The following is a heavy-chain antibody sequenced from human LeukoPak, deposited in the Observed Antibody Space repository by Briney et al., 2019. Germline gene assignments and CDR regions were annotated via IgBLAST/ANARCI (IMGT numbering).Heavy chain of an antibody. CDR2: ISWDGGST. D-gene: IGHD1-20*01. CDR3: AKDISETGITGTDFDY. Sequence: GVSLGLSCAASGFTFDDYAMHWVRQAPGKGLEWVSLISWDGGSTYYADSVKGRFTISRDNSKNSLYLQMNSLRAEHTALYYCAKDISETGITGTDFDYWGQGTLVTVSS. CDR1: GFTFDDYA. V-gene: IGHV3-43D*04. J-gene: IGHJ4*02.